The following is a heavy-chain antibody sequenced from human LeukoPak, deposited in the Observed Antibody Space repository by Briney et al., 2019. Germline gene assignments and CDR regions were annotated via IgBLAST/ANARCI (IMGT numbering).Heavy chain of an antibody. V-gene: IGHV1-2*02. CDR3: ARDLSVSHYYDSSGYLRDAFDI. J-gene: IGHJ3*02. CDR1: GYTFTGYY. CDR2: INPNSGGT. Sequence: GASVKVSCKASGYTFTGYYMHWVRQAPGQGLEWMGWINPNSGGTNYAQKFQGRVTMTRDTSISTAYMELSRLRSDDTAVYYCARDLSVSHYYDSSGYLRDAFDIWGQGTMVTVSS. D-gene: IGHD3-22*01.